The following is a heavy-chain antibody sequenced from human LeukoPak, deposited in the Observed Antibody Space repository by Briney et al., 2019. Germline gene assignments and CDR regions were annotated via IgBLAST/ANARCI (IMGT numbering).Heavy chain of an antibody. J-gene: IGHJ4*02. CDR3: ARDIGLAH. CDR2: VHSNGDT. Sequence: PSETLSLTCTVSGASIRTYFWSWFRQPAGKGLEWIGRVHSNGDTYYNPSLESRVTVSMDTSKNQFAPNLTSLTAADTAVYCARDIGLAHWGQGTLVTVSS. V-gene: IGHV4-4*07. CDR1: GASIRTYF. D-gene: IGHD3-16*02.